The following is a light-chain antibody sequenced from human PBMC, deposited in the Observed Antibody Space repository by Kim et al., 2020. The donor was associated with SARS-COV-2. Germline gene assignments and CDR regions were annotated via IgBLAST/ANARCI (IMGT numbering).Light chain of an antibody. CDR3: QQYGSSPQT. J-gene: IGKJ2*01. Sequence: EIALTQSPGILSLSPGDRATLSCRASQGINNNFIAWYRQRPGQSPSLLIYAASTRAAGIPDRFSGSGYRTDFSLTISRLEPEDFAVYYCQQYGSSPQTFGQGTKLEI. CDR2: AAS. CDR1: QGINNNF. V-gene: IGKV3-20*01.